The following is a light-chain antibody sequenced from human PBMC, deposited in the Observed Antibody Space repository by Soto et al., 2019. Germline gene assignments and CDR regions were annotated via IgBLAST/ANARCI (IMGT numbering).Light chain of an antibody. CDR2: RTS. V-gene: IGKV3-20*01. Sequence: EVVMTQSPGTLSLSPGERATLSCRASQSVNYNYLAWYQHKPGRAPSLLIFRTSYRASGVSDRFTGSGSRTDFTLTISRLEPEDSAVYYCQQYGTSPGTFGQGTNVDIK. J-gene: IGKJ1*01. CDR3: QQYGTSPGT. CDR1: QSVNYNY.